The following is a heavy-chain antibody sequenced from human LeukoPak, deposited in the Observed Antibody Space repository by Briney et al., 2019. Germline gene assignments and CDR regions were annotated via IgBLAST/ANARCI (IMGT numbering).Heavy chain of an antibody. J-gene: IGHJ6*02. CDR2: INTNTGNP. CDR1: GYTFTSYA. D-gene: IGHD2/OR15-2a*01. Sequence: GASVKVSCTTSGYTFTSYAMNWVRQAPGQGLEWMGWINTNTGNPTYAQGFTGRFVFSLDTSVSTAYLQISSLKAEDTVVYYCARSILLYYYYGMDVWGQGTTVTVSS. CDR3: ARSILLYYYYGMDV. V-gene: IGHV7-4-1*02.